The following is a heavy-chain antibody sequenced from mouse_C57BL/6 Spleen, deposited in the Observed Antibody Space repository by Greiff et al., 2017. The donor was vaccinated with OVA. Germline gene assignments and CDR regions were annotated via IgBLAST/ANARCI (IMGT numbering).Heavy chain of an antibody. Sequence: QVQLQQPGAELVKPGASVKMSCKASGYTFTSYWITWVKQRPGQGLEWIGDIYPGSGSNNYNEKFKSKATLTVDTSSSTAYMQLSSLTSEDSAVYYCARDYYGSSWFAYWGQGTLVTVSA. J-gene: IGHJ3*01. CDR3: ARDYYGSSWFAY. CDR1: GYTFTSYW. V-gene: IGHV1-55*01. D-gene: IGHD1-1*01. CDR2: IYPGSGSN.